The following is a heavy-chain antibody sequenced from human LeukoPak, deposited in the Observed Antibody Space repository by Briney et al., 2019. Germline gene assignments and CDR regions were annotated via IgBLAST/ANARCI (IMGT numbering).Heavy chain of an antibody. Sequence: GGSLRLSCAASGFTFSSYWMSWVRQAPGKGLEWVANIKQDGSEKYYVDSVKGRFTISRDNAKNSLYLQMNSLRAEDTAVYYGARGHPRGIAENNWFDPWGQGTLVTVSS. V-gene: IGHV3-7*01. CDR1: GFTFSSYW. D-gene: IGHD6-13*01. CDR3: ARGHPRGIAENNWFDP. J-gene: IGHJ5*02. CDR2: IKQDGSEK.